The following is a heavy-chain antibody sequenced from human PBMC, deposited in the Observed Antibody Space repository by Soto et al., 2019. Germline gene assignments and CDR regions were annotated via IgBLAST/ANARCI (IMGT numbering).Heavy chain of an antibody. V-gene: IGHV4-39*01. J-gene: IGHJ4*02. CDR3: ARGERGDSSGYYHNY. D-gene: IGHD3-22*01. Sequence: SETLSLTCTVSGGSISSSSYYWGWIRQPPGKGLEWIGSIYYSGSTYYNPSLKSRVTISVDTSKNQFSLKLSSVTAADTAVYYCARGERGDSSGYYHNYWGQGALVTVSS. CDR1: GGSISSSSYY. CDR2: IYYSGST.